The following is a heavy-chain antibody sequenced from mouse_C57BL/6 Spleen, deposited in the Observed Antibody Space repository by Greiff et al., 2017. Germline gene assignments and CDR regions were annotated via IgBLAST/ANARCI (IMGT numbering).Heavy chain of an antibody. CDR2: ISYDGSN. Sequence: EVQLQESGPGLVKPSQSLSLTCSVTGYSITSGYYWNWIRQFPGNKLEWMGYISYDGSNNYNPSLKNRISITRDTSKNQFFLKLNSVTTEDTATYYCARTGGFYAMDYWGQGTSVTVSS. CDR3: ARTGGFYAMDY. J-gene: IGHJ4*01. CDR1: GYSITSGYY. V-gene: IGHV3-6*01.